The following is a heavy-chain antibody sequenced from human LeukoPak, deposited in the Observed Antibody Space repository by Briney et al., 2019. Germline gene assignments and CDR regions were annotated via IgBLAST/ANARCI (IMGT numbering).Heavy chain of an antibody. V-gene: IGHV3-30*02. J-gene: IGHJ4*02. CDR1: GFTFSSYG. CDR2: IRYDGSNK. CDR3: AKEGQWLLDY. Sequence: GGPLRLSCAASGFTFSSYGMHWVRQAPGKGLEWVAFIRYDGSNKYYADSVKGRFTISRDNSKNTLYLQMNSLRAEDTAVYYCAKEGQWLLDYWGQGTLVTVSS. D-gene: IGHD6-19*01.